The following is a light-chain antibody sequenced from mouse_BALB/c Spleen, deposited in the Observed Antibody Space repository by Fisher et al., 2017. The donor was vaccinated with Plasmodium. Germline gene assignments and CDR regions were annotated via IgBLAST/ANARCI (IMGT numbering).Light chain of an antibody. CDR3: LQYVDFPRT. CDR1: QAINSY. Sequence: DIVLTQSPSYMYASLGERISITCKASQAINSYLSWFQQKPGKYPKTLSYRANRLVDGVPSRFSGSGSGQDYSLTISSLECEDMGIYYCLQYVDFPRTFGGGTKLEIK. CDR2: RAN. V-gene: IGKV14-111*01. J-gene: IGKJ1*01.